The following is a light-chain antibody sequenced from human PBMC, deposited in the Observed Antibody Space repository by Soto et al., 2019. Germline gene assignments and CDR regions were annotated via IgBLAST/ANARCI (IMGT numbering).Light chain of an antibody. J-gene: IGLJ3*02. CDR1: TSDIGGYNY. CDR2: EVS. Sequence: QSVLTQPASVAGSPGQSITISCTGTTSDIGGYNYVSWYQQHPGKAPKVMIYEVSKRPSGVSNRFSGSKSGNTASLTIFGLQDEDEADYYCISFTTTNTWVFGGGTKLTVL. V-gene: IGLV2-14*01. CDR3: ISFTTTNTWV.